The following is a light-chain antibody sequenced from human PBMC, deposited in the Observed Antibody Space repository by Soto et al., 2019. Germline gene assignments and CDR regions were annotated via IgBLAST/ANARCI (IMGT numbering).Light chain of an antibody. CDR2: MAS. V-gene: IGKV1-5*03. CDR1: QSISSS. Sequence: DIPMTQSPSTLSASVLDRFTITVRASQSISSSLAWYQQKPGKAPKLLIYMASSLESGVPSRFSGSGSGTEFTLTITSLQPDDFATYYCQQYNSYSRTFGQGTKVDNK. CDR3: QQYNSYSRT. J-gene: IGKJ1*01.